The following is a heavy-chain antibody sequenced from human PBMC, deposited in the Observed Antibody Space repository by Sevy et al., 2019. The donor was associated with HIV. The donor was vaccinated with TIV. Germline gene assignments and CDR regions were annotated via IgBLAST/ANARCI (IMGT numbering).Heavy chain of an antibody. CDR3: TRVGRPGAQDDDYFDY. CDR1: GFTFSSYT. Sequence: GGSLRLSCAASGFTFSSYTIHWVRQAPGKGLEWVTVISFDGNNKYYADSVKGRFTISRDNSKNTLYLQMNSLRSEDTAVYYCTRVGRPGAQDDDYFDYWGQGTLVTVSS. J-gene: IGHJ4*02. D-gene: IGHD7-27*01. V-gene: IGHV3-30-3*01. CDR2: ISFDGNNK.